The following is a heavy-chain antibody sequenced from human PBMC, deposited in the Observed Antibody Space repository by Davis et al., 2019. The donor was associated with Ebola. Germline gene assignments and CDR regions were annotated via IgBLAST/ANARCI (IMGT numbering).Heavy chain of an antibody. V-gene: IGHV4-59*12. CDR3: ARGDSYYDPGGYYAGPEAPDH. D-gene: IGHD3-22*01. J-gene: IGHJ4*02. CDR2: IYYSGST. CDR1: GGSISSYY. Sequence: GSLRLSCTVSGGSISSYYWSWIRQPPGKGLEWIGYIYYSGSTNYNPSLKSRVTISVDTSKNQFSLHLSSVTAADTAVYYCARGDSYYDPGGYYAGPEAPDHWGQGTLVSVSS.